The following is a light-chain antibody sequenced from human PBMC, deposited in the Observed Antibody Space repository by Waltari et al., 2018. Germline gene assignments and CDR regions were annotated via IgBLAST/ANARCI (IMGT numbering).Light chain of an antibody. CDR3: QQYSSFST. V-gene: IGKV1-5*03. CDR1: QSVGTW. CDR2: MAS. Sequence: DIQMTQSPSPLSASVGDRVTISRRASQSVGTWLAWYQQKPGKAPKLLIYMASSLDSGVPSRFSGSGSGTDFTLTISSLQPDDFATYSCQQYSSFSTFGQGTKV. J-gene: IGKJ2*01.